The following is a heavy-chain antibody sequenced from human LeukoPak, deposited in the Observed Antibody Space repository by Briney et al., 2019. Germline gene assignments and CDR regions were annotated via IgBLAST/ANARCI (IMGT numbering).Heavy chain of an antibody. CDR1: GFTFSSYA. V-gene: IGHV3-23*01. D-gene: IGHD6-13*01. J-gene: IGHJ4*02. CDR3: AKGADSRQLVSVY. Sequence: GRSLRLSCAASGFTFSSYAMHWVRQAPGKGLEWVSAISGSGGSTYYADSVKGRFTISRDNSKNTLYLQMNSLRAEDTAVYYCAKGADSRQLVSVYWGQGTLVTVSS. CDR2: ISGSGGST.